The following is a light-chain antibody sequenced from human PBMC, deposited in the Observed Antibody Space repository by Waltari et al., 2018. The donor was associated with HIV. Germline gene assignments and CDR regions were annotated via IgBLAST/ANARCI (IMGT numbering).Light chain of an antibody. CDR1: SLGNYF. CDR3: NSRDSSGVV. Sequence: SSELTQDPAVSVALGQTVRITCQGDSLGNYFASWYQQKPGQAPVLVIYGKNKRPSGIPDRFSVSSSGTTASLIITGAQAEDEADYYCNSRDSSGVVFGGGTKLTVL. J-gene: IGLJ2*01. V-gene: IGLV3-19*01. CDR2: GKN.